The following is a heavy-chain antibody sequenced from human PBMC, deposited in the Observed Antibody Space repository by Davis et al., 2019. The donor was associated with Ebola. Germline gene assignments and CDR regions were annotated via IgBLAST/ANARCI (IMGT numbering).Heavy chain of an antibody. D-gene: IGHD3-3*01. Sequence: PGGSLRLSCAASGFTFSSYAMSWVRQAPGKGLEWVSAISGSGGSTYYADSVKGRFTISRDNSKKTLYLQMKSLRAEDTAVYYCAKDGDYDFWSGGLGYYYMDVWGKGTTVTVSS. CDR1: GFTFSSYA. CDR2: ISGSGGST. J-gene: IGHJ6*03. V-gene: IGHV3-23*01. CDR3: AKDGDYDFWSGGLGYYYMDV.